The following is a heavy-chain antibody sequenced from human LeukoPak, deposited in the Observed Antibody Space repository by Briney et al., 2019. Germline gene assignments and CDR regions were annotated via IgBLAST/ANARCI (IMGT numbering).Heavy chain of an antibody. V-gene: IGHV3-11*01. CDR1: GFTFGDYC. Sequence: PGGSLRLSCAASGFTFGDYCMNWIRQAPGKGLEWISYISSGGSTIYYADSVKGRFTISRDNAKNSLYLQMNSLRAEDTAVYYCARVRYYFDYWGQGTLVTVSS. J-gene: IGHJ4*02. D-gene: IGHD3-10*01. CDR3: ARVRYYFDY. CDR2: ISSGGSTI.